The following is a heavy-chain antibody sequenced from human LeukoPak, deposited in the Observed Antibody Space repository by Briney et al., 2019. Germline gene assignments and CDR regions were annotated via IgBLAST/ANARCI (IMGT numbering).Heavy chain of an antibody. J-gene: IGHJ6*03. Sequence: SETLSLTCTVSGGSISSGSYYWSWIRQAAGKGLEWIGRIYTSGSTNYNPSLKSRVTISVDTSKNQFSLKLSSVTAADTAVYYCARGYGDYPYYYYYYMDVWGKGTTVTVSS. CDR2: IYTSGST. V-gene: IGHV4-61*02. D-gene: IGHD4-17*01. CDR3: ARGYGDYPYYYYYYMDV. CDR1: GGSISSGSYY.